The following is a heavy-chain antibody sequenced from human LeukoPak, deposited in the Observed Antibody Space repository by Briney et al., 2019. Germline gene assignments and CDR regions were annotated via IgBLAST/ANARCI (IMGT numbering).Heavy chain of an antibody. CDR1: GGSISSGGYS. CDR3: ARGGIAAAGIYYYGMDV. CDR2: IYHSGST. V-gene: IGHV4-30-2*01. Sequence: SETLSLTCAVSGGSISSGGYSWSCIRQPPGKGLEWIGYIYHSGSTYYNPSLKSRVTISVDRSKNQFSLKLSSVTAADTAVYYCARGGIAAAGIYYYGMDVWGQGTTVTVSS. D-gene: IGHD6-13*01. J-gene: IGHJ6*02.